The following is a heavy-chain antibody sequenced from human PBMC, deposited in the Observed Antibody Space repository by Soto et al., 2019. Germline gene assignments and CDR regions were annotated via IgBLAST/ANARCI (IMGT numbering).Heavy chain of an antibody. CDR1: GFTFSSYS. Sequence: KSGGSLRLSCAASGFTFSSYSMNWVRQAPGKGLEWVSSISSSSSYIYYADSVKGRFTISRDNAKNSLYLQMNSLRAEDTAVYYCARGKANTAMVFDYWGQGTLVTVSS. J-gene: IGHJ4*02. CDR3: ARGKANTAMVFDY. D-gene: IGHD5-18*01. V-gene: IGHV3-21*01. CDR2: ISSSSSYI.